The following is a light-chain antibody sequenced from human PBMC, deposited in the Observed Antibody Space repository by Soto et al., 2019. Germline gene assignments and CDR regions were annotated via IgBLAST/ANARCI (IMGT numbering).Light chain of an antibody. CDR1: SPNIGGNY. CDR2: NNN. V-gene: IGLV1-47*02. CDR3: AAWDNSFSGSLV. Sequence: SVLTQPPPASGTPGQRVTISCSGSSPNIGGNYVYWYQHLPGTAPRLLIYNNNQRPSGVPDRFSGSKSGPSASLAINGLRSEDEADYYCAAWDNSFSGSLVFGTGTKVTVL. J-gene: IGLJ1*01.